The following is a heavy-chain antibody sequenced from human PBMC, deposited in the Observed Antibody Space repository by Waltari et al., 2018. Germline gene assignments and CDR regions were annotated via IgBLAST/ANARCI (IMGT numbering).Heavy chain of an antibody. CDR2: IKQDESKK. CDR1: GFLFSTFG. J-gene: IGHJ2*01. D-gene: IGHD6-6*01. CDR3: AARAYSSSSDWYLDL. Sequence: EVQLVESGGGLVQPGGSLRLACAASGFLFSTFGMSWVRHIPGKGLEWVANIKQDESKKDYLDSVKGRFIISRDNAKNSLFLQMNSLTSEDTAVYYCAARAYSSSSDWYLDLWGRGTLVTVSS. V-gene: IGHV3-7*01.